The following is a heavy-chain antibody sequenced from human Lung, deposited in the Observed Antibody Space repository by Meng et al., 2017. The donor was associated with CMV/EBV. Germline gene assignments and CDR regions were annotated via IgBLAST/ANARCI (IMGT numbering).Heavy chain of an antibody. CDR2: IIPIFGTA. J-gene: IGHJ6*02. CDR1: YA. V-gene: IGHV1-69*05. D-gene: IGHD6-6*01. Sequence: YAISWLRPAPGQVLEWMGGIIPIFGTAHYAQTFQGRVTITTDESTSSAYMELSSLSSEDTPVYYCARAEIAARPHPYSYYYSGMDVWGQGTTVTVSS. CDR3: ARAEIAARPHPYSYYYSGMDV.